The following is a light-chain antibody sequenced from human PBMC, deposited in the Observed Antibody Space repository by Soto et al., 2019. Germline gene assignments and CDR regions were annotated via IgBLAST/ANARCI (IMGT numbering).Light chain of an antibody. Sequence: QSVLTQPPSASGTPGQRVNISCSGSSSNIGSNYVYWYRQFPGTAPKLLIQRNNQRPSGVPARFSGSKSGTSASLAISGLRSEDEADYYCGGWDDSLSGPVFGAGTKLTVL. V-gene: IGLV1-47*01. J-gene: IGLJ2*01. CDR3: GGWDDSLSGPV. CDR1: SSNIGSNY. CDR2: RNN.